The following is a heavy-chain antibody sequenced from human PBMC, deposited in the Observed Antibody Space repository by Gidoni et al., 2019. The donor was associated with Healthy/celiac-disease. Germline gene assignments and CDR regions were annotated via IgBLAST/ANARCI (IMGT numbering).Heavy chain of an antibody. CDR3: ARGVVPAAMRGAFDI. CDR1: GWSFSGYY. CDR2: STHSGST. D-gene: IGHD2-2*01. J-gene: IGHJ3*02. V-gene: IGHV4-34*01. Sequence: QVQLQQWGAGLLTPSETLSLTCAVSGWSFSGYYWSWIRQPPGKGLEGIGESTHSGSTNYNPSLKSRVTISVDTSKNQFSLKLSSVTAADTAVYYCARGVVPAAMRGAFDIWGQGTMVTVSS.